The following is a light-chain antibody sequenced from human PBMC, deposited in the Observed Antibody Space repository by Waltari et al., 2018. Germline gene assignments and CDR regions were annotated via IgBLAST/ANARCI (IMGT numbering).Light chain of an antibody. CDR3: QQYNSWPPYT. V-gene: IGKV3-15*01. Sequence: EIVMMQSPAILSVSPGERATLSCRASQSVSTNVAWYQQKPGQAPRLLFYGASTRATDIPTRFSGSGSGTEFTLTISSLQSEDFAIYYCQQYNSWPPYTFGQGTKLEIK. CDR1: QSVSTN. CDR2: GAS. J-gene: IGKJ2*01.